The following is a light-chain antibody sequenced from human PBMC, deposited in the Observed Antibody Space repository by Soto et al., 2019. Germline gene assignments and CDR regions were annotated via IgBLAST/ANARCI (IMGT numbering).Light chain of an antibody. CDR2: GAS. V-gene: IGKV3-15*01. J-gene: IGKJ1*01. CDR1: QSVSTN. Sequence: EIVMTQSPATLSVSPGERATLSCRASQSVSTNLAWYQQKPGQAPRLLIYGASTRATGIPARFSGSGSGTDFTLTISSLQSEDFAVYYCQQYNNWRTFGQGTKVGIK. CDR3: QQYNNWRT.